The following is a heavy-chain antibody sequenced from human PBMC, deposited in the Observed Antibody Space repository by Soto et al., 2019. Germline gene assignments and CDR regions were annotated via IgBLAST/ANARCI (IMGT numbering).Heavy chain of an antibody. D-gene: IGHD6-19*01. J-gene: IGHJ4*02. Sequence: QVQLQESGPGLVKPSGTLSLTCAVSGGSISSSNWWSWVRQPPGKGLEWIGEIYHSGSTNYNPSLKSRVPXXVXESKNQFSLKLSSVTAADTAVYYCARVAVAGTRVDYWGQGTLVTVSS. CDR2: IYHSGST. CDR1: GGSISSSNW. V-gene: IGHV4-4*02. CDR3: ARVAVAGTRVDY.